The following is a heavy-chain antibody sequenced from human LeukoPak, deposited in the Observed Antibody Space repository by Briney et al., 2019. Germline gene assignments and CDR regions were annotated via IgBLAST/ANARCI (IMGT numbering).Heavy chain of an antibody. CDR1: GYTFTSYY. Sequence: ASVKVSCKASGYTFTSYYMHWVRQAPGQGLEWMGIINPSGGSTSYAQKFQGRVTMTRDTSTSTVYMELSSLRSEDTAVYYCARVSSPVSSWVYSSGWWGAFDIWGQGTMVTVSS. V-gene: IGHV1-46*01. CDR2: INPSGGST. D-gene: IGHD6-19*01. CDR3: ARVSSPVSSWVYSSGWWGAFDI. J-gene: IGHJ3*02.